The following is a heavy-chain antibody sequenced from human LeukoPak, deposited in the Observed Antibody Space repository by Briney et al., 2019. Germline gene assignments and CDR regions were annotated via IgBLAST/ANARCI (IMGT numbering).Heavy chain of an antibody. J-gene: IGHJ4*02. CDR2: INGDGSST. Sequence: GGSLRLSCAASGFTFSSHWMHWVRQAPGKGLVWVSRINGDGSSTSYADSVKGRFTISRDNAKNTLYLQMNSLRAEDTAVYYCARDPRTAGYLQTFYWGQGTLVTVSS. CDR1: GFTFSSHW. D-gene: IGHD3-9*01. CDR3: ARDPRTAGYLQTFY. V-gene: IGHV3-74*01.